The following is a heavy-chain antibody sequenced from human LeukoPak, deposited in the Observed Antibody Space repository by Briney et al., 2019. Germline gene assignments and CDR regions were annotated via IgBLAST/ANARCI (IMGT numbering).Heavy chain of an antibody. CDR2: IYYSGST. CDR3: ARSMVRGFGYYYYYMDV. V-gene: IGHV4-30-4*08. Sequence: SETLSLTCTVSGGSISSGDYYWSWIRQPPGKGLEWIGYIYYSGSTYYNPSLKSRVTISVDTSKNQFSLKLSSVTAADTAVYYCARSMVRGFGYYYYYMDVWGKGTTVTVSS. CDR1: GGSISSGDYY. J-gene: IGHJ6*03. D-gene: IGHD3-10*01.